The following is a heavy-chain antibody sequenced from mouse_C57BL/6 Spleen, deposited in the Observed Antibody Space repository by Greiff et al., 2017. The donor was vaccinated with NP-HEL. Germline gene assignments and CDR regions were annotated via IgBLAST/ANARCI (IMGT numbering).Heavy chain of an antibody. CDR3: VGSRSYGYDGVWYFGV. V-gene: IGHV10-3*01. J-gene: IGHJ1*03. CDR2: IRCKSSNYAT. Sequence: EVKVVESGGGLVQPKGSLKLSCAASGFTFNTYAMHWVRQAPGKGLEWVARIRCKSSNYATYYADSVKDRFTISRADSTSILYLQMKNMKTEDTARYYCVGSRSYGYDGVWYFGVWGTGTTVTASS. CDR1: GFTFNTYA. D-gene: IGHD2-2*01.